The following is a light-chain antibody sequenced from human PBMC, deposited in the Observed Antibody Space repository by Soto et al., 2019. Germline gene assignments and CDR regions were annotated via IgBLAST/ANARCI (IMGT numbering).Light chain of an antibody. CDR1: QSVSSN. Sequence: EIVMTQSPATLSVSPGERAALSCRASQSVSSNFAWYQQKPGQAPRLLIYGASTRATGIPARFSGSGSGTEFTLTISRLQSEDFAVYYCQQYNNWPYTFGQGNKLEIK. CDR2: GAS. CDR3: QQYNNWPYT. V-gene: IGKV3-15*01. J-gene: IGKJ2*01.